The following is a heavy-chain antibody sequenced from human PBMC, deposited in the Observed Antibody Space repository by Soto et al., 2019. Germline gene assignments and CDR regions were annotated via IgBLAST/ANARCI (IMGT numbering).Heavy chain of an antibody. CDR2: IKSKIAGGTT. D-gene: IGHD2-21*01. J-gene: IGHJ3*02. CDR3: TREGGGGSGGAFEI. Sequence: VGSLRLSCAASGFTFSDAWMSWVRQAPGKGLQWVGRIKSKIAGGTTDYAAPVKGRFTISRDDSENTLYLEINSLKTEDTAVYYCTREGGGGSGGAFEILGQRTIVTVSS. CDR1: GFTFSDAW. V-gene: IGHV3-15*01.